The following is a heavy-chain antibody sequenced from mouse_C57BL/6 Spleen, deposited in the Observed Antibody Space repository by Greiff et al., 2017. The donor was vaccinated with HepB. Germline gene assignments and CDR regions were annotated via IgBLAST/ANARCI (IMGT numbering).Heavy chain of an antibody. CDR3: ARYGTGTGFAY. D-gene: IGHD4-1*01. V-gene: IGHV1-53*01. Sequence: VQLQQPGTELGKPGASVKLSCKASGYNFPSYWMPWVKQRPGQGLEWIGNINPSNGGTNYNEKFKSKATLTVDKSSSTAYMQLSSLTSEDSAVYYCARYGTGTGFAYWGQGTLVTVSA. CDR1: GYNFPSYW. J-gene: IGHJ3*01. CDR2: INPSNGGT.